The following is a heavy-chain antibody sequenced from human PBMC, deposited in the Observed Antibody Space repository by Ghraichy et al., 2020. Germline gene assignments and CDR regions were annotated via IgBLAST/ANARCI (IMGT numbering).Heavy chain of an antibody. CDR3: ARAPYDYGRKLDY. CDR2: INPYSGDT. Sequence: ASVKVSCKTSGYTFTVYYIHWVRQAPGQGLEWMGRINPYSGDTKYAQRIQGRVTMTTDTSITTAYMELSNLHSDDTAMYYCARAPYDYGRKLDYWGQCSLVTVSS. CDR1: GYTFTVYY. J-gene: IGHJ4*02. D-gene: IGHD4-23*01. V-gene: IGHV1-2*06.